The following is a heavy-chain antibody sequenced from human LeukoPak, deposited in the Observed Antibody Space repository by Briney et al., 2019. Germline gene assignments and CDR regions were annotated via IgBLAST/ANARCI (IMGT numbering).Heavy chain of an antibody. CDR1: GFTLSSSW. V-gene: IGHV3-30-3*01. CDR3: AGNLGY. CDR2: ISYDGSNK. J-gene: IGHJ4*02. Sequence: GGSLRLSCSASGFTLSSSWMDWVRQAPGKGLEWVAVISYDGSNKYYADSVKGRFTISRDNSKNTLYLQMNSLRAEDTAVYYCAGNLGYWGQGTLVTVSS.